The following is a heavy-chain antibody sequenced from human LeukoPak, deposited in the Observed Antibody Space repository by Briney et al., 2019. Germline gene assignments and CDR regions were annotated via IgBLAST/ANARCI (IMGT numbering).Heavy chain of an antibody. Sequence: ASVKVSCKASGYTFTGYYMHWVRQAPGQGLEWMGWINPNSGGTNYAQKFQGRVTMTRDTSISTAYMELSRLRSDDTAVYYCARVPYYYDSSGYPAVQHWGQGTLVTVSS. CDR1: GYTFTGYY. J-gene: IGHJ1*01. CDR3: ARVPYYYDSSGYPAVQH. CDR2: INPNSGGT. D-gene: IGHD3-22*01. V-gene: IGHV1-2*02.